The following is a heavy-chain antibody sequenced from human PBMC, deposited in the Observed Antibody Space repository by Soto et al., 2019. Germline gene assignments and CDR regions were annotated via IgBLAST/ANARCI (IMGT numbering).Heavy chain of an antibody. CDR3: AREPLAHSYFDF. Sequence: SETLSLTCTVSGDSVSNHYWSWIRQPAGKGLEWLGRLYNAERTNYNPSLKSRVTMSMDTSKNQFSLKLTSVTAADSAVYFCAREPLAHSYFDFWGQGTLVTVSS. J-gene: IGHJ4*02. V-gene: IGHV4-4*07. CDR2: LYNAERT. CDR1: GDSVSNHY.